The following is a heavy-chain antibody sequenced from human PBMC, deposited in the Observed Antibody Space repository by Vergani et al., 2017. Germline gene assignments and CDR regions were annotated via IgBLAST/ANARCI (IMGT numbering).Heavy chain of an antibody. J-gene: IGHJ6*02. CDR1: GFSFRNAW. V-gene: IGHV3-15*07. Sequence: EVQLVESGGGIVKPGGSLRLSCVASGFSFRNAWMNWVRRTPGKGLEWVGRIKSTFDRGTTDYAAAVKGRFTISRDDSKNTLFLQMNGLKTEDVGVYYCTTDPRYCGDGSCYCLRDHHYYGMEVWGQGTTVTVSS. CDR3: TTDPRYCGDGSCYCLRDHHYYGMEV. CDR2: IKSTFDRGTT. D-gene: IGHD2-21*01.